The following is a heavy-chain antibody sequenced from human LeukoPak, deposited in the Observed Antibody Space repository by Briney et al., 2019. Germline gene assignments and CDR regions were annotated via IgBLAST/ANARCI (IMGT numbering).Heavy chain of an antibody. V-gene: IGHV4-30-2*01. Sequence: SETLSLTCTVSGGSISSGGYYWSWIRQPPGKGLEWIGHIYHSGSTYYNPSLKSRVTISVDRSKNQFSLKLSSVTAADTAVYYCARPPRDFWSGYLAFDIWGQGTMVTVSS. CDR2: IYHSGST. CDR3: ARPPRDFWSGYLAFDI. CDR1: GGSISSGGYY. J-gene: IGHJ3*02. D-gene: IGHD3-3*01.